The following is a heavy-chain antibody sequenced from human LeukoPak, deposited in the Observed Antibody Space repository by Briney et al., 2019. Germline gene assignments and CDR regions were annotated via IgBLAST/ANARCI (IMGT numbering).Heavy chain of an antibody. V-gene: IGHV5-51*01. CDR2: IYPDDSDT. CDR3: ARRTFGDYYFDY. J-gene: IGHJ4*02. Sequence: GASLKISCKGSGYRFTSYWIGWGRQMPGKGLEWMGIIYPDDSDTRYSPSFQGQVTISADKSISTAHLQWSSLKASDTAIYYCARRTFGDYYFDYWGQGTLVTVSS. D-gene: IGHD4-17*01. CDR1: GYRFTSYW.